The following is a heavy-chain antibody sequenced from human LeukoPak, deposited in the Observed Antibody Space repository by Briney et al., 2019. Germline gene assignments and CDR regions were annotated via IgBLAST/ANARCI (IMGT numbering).Heavy chain of an antibody. Sequence: GGSLGLSCAASGFIFTNYVMGWVRQGPGKGLEWVSSVSRNGDTTYYTNSVKGRFTISRDNSKGTLYLQLNSLRAEDTAVYYCVKDRDDYGDYAFDYWGLGTLVIVSS. D-gene: IGHD4-17*01. V-gene: IGHV3-23*01. CDR1: GFIFTNYV. CDR3: VKDRDDYGDYAFDY. CDR2: VSRNGDTT. J-gene: IGHJ4*02.